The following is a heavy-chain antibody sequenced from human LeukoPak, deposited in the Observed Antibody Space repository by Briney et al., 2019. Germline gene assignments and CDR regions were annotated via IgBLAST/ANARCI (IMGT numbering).Heavy chain of an antibody. CDR1: GFTVSSNY. J-gene: IGHJ2*01. CDR2: IYSGGST. Sequence: PGGSLRLSCAASGFTVSSNYMSWVRQAPGKGLEWVSVIYSGGSTYYADSVKGRFTISRDNSKNTLYLQMNSLRAEDTAVYYCARGVMGDDYGDYTWPRWYFDLWGRGTLVTVSS. V-gene: IGHV3-66*02. CDR3: ARGVMGDDYGDYTWPRWYFDL. D-gene: IGHD4-17*01.